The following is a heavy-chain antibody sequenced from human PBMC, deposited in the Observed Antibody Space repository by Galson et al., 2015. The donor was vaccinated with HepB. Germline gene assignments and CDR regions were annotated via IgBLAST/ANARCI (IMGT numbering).Heavy chain of an antibody. Sequence: SLRLSCAASGLTFRRSGMHWVRQAPGKGLEWLAVIQHVGSPIRYADSVKGRFTVSGDNSKNTLYLEMNNLRAEDTAVYYCARETSRIVFHAFDIWGQGTMVTVSS. V-gene: IGHV3-33*01. J-gene: IGHJ3*02. CDR1: GLTFRRSG. D-gene: IGHD2-21*01. CDR3: ARETSRIVFHAFDI. CDR2: IQHVGSPI.